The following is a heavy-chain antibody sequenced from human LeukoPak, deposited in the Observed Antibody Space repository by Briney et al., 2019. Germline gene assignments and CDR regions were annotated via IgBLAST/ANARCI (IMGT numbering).Heavy chain of an antibody. D-gene: IGHD2-2*01. J-gene: IGHJ4*02. CDR1: GGSISSYY. CDR2: IHYSGST. CDR3: ARQAGYCSSTSCYPGFDY. V-gene: IGHV4-59*08. Sequence: PSETLSLTCTVSGGSISSYYWSWIRQPPGKGLEWIGYIHYSGSTNYNPSLKSRVTISVDTSKNQFSLKLSSVTAADTAVYYCARQAGYCSSTSCYPGFDYWGQGTLVTVSS.